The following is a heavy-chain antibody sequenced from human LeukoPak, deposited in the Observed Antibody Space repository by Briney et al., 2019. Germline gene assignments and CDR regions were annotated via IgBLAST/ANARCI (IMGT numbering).Heavy chain of an antibody. J-gene: IGHJ4*02. CDR1: GFTFSSYA. CDR3: ASPIYHYNSSGYYPFDY. V-gene: IGHV3-23*01. Sequence: TGGSLRLSCAASGFTFSSYAMSWVRQAPGKGLEWVSAISGSGGSTYYADSVKGRFTISRDNSKNTLYLQMNSLRAEDTAVYYCASPIYHYNSSGYYPFDYWGQGTLVTVSS. D-gene: IGHD3-22*01. CDR2: ISGSGGST.